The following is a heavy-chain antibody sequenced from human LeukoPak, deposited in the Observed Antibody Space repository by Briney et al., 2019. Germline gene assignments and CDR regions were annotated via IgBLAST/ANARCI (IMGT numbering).Heavy chain of an antibody. CDR2: IYSPGT. V-gene: IGHV4-61*02. CDR3: ARGGPKRYSSSSKWFDP. J-gene: IGHJ5*02. D-gene: IGHD6-6*01. CDR1: AGSISSGDYY. Sequence: PSQTLSLTCTVSAGSISSGDYYWSWIRQPAGKGLEWIGRIYSPGTNYNYNPPLKSRVTISIDTSKNQSSLKLSSVTAADTAVYYCARGGPKRYSSSSKWFDPWGQGTLVTVSS.